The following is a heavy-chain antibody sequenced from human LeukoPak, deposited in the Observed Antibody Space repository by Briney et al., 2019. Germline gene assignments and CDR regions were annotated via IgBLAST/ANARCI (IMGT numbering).Heavy chain of an antibody. V-gene: IGHV3-30*01. CDR3: ARSAAGTVYYYYYMDV. Sequence: GRSLRLSCAASGFTFSSYAMHWVRQAPGKGLEWVEVISYDGSNKYYADSVKGRFTISRDNSKNTLYLQMNSLRAEDTTVYYCARSAAGTVYYYYYMDVWGKGTTVTVSS. CDR1: GFTFSSYA. D-gene: IGHD6-13*01. CDR2: ISYDGSNK. J-gene: IGHJ6*03.